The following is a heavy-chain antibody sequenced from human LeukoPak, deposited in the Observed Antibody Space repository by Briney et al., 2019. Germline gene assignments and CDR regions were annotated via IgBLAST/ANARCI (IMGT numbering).Heavy chain of an antibody. CDR2: INPKTGST. Sequence: GASVKVSCKASGYTFISYYIHWVRQVPGQGLEWMGIINPKTGSTTYPQKFQGRVSMTRDTSTSTVYMELSSLESEDTALYYCARHSLPGTTPFDYWGQGTLVTVSS. D-gene: IGHD1-1*01. CDR1: GYTFISYY. J-gene: IGHJ4*02. V-gene: IGHV1-46*01. CDR3: ARHSLPGTTPFDY.